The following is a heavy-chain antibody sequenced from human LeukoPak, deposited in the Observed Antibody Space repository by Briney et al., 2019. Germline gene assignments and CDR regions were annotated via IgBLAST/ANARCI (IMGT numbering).Heavy chain of an antibody. Sequence: GGSLRLSCAASWFTFSGSAMHWVRQASGKGLEWVGRIRSKANGYATAYAASVKGRFTISRDDSKNTAYLQMNSLKTEDTAVYYCTVRCSGGSCYYAELDYWGQGTLVTVSS. CDR2: IRSKANGYAT. J-gene: IGHJ4*02. V-gene: IGHV3-73*01. CDR3: TVRCSGGSCYYAELDY. CDR1: WFTFSGSA. D-gene: IGHD2-15*01.